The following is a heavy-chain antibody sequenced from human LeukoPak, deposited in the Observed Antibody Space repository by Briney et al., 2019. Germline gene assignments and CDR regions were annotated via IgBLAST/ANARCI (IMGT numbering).Heavy chain of an antibody. CDR2: IKQDGSEK. V-gene: IGHV3-7*01. Sequence: TGGSLRLSCAASGFTFSSYWMSWVRQAPGKGLEWVANIKQDGSEKYYVDSVKGRFTISRDNAKKSLYLLMNSLRADDTAVYYCARSFYYESPDVWGKGTTVTVSS. J-gene: IGHJ6*04. D-gene: IGHD3-16*01. CDR3: ARSFYYESPDV. CDR1: GFTFSSYW.